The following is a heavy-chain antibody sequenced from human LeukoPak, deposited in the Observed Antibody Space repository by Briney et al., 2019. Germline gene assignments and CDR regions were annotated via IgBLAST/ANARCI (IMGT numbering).Heavy chain of an antibody. CDR3: ARARRSGPPYYFYYYYMDV. J-gene: IGHJ6*03. CDR2: INHSGIT. V-gene: IGHV4-34*01. CDR1: GGSFSGYY. Sequence: ASETLSLTCAVYGGSFSGYYWTCIRQPPGKGLEWIGEINHSGITNYNPSLKSRVTISVATSKNQFSLRLSSVTAADTAVYYCARARRSGPPYYFYYYYMDVWGKGTTVTVSS. D-gene: IGHD3-3*01.